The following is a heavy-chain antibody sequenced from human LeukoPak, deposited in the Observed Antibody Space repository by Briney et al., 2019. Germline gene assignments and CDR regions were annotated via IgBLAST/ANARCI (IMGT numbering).Heavy chain of an antibody. V-gene: IGHV3-48*03. CDR3: AELGITMIGGV. CDR2: ISSSGSTI. D-gene: IGHD3-10*02. J-gene: IGHJ6*04. CDR1: GFTLSYYE. Sequence: GGSLRLSCAASGFTLSYYEMNWVRQAPGKGLEWVSYISSSGSTIYYADSVKGRFTISRDNAKNSLYLQMNSLRPEDTAVYYCAELGITMIGGVWGKGTTVTISS.